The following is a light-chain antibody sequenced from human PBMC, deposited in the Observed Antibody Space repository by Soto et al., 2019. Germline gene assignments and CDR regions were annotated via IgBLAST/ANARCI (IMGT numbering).Light chain of an antibody. CDR1: QSIGSSY. V-gene: IGKV3-20*01. CDR2: GVS. J-gene: IGKJ4*01. CDR3: QQFGSSLLS. Sequence: EIVLTQSPGTLSLSPGERATISCRASQSIGSSYLAWYQQKPGQAPRLLIYGVSSRATGIPDRFSGSGSGTDFTLSISRLEPEDFAVYYCQQFGSSLLSFGGGTKVEIK.